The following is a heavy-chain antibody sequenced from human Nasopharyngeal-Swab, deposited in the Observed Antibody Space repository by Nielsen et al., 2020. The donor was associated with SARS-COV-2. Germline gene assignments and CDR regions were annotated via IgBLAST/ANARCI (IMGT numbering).Heavy chain of an antibody. CDR3: ASLGRYDILTGYYGAWNI. CDR2: IYYSGST. D-gene: IGHD3-9*01. Sequence: SETLSLTCTVSGGSISSSSYYWGWIRQPPGKGLEWIGTIYYSGSTYYNPSLKSRVTISVDTSKNQFSLKLSSVTAADTAVYYCASLGRYDILTGYYGAWNIWGQGTLVTVSS. V-gene: IGHV4-39*07. J-gene: IGHJ4*02. CDR1: GGSISSSSYY.